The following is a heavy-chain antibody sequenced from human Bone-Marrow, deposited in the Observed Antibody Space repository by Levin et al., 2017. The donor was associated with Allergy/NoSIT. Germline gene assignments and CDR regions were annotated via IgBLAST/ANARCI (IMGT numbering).Heavy chain of an antibody. CDR3: AKDYGKDDSSGLYSVGVDY. J-gene: IGHJ4*02. Sequence: GGSLRLSCAASGFTFSNCAMNWVRQAPGKGLEWVSGVSGSGVGTYYADSVKGRFTISRDNSKNTVYLQMNSLRDEDTAVHYCAKDYGKDDSSGLYSVGVDYWGQGTLVTVSS. CDR2: VSGSGVGT. V-gene: IGHV3-23*01. CDR1: GFTFSNCA. D-gene: IGHD3-22*01.